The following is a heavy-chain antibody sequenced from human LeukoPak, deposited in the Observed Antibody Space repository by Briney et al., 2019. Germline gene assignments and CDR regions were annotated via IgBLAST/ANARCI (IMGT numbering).Heavy chain of an antibody. CDR1: GGSISSYY. CDR3: ARALSSVGPGWFDP. CDR2: IYYSGGT. V-gene: IGHV4-59*01. D-gene: IGHD6-25*01. Sequence: SETLSLTCTVSGGSISSYYWSWIRQPPGKGLEWIGYIYYSGGTNYNPSLKSRVTISVDTSKNQFSLKLSSVTAADTAVYYCARALSSVGPGWFDPWGQGTLVTVSS. J-gene: IGHJ5*02.